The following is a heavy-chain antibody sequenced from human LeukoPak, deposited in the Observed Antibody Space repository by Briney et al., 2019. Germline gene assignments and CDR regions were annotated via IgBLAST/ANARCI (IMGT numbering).Heavy chain of an antibody. CDR1: GFTFSSYA. V-gene: IGHV3-15*01. J-gene: IGHJ4*02. CDR3: TTELAAAGRFEY. CDR2: IKSKTDGGTT. D-gene: IGHD6-13*01. Sequence: PGGSLRLSCAASGFTFSSYAMSWVRQAPGKGLEWVGRIKSKTDGGTTVYAAPVKGRFSISRDDSKNTLYLQMNSLKTEDTAVYYCTTELAAAGRFEYWGQGTLVTVSS.